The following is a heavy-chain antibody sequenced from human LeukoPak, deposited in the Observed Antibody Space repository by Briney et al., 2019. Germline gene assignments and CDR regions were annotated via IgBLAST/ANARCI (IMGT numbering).Heavy chain of an antibody. CDR2: IWYDGSNK. V-gene: IGHV3-33*01. D-gene: IGHD3-22*01. CDR1: GFTFSSYG. CDR3: ASLGFFGHYDSSGHHEYFQH. Sequence: GRSLRLSCAASGFTFSSYGMHWVRQAPGKGLEWVAVIWYDGSNKYYADSVKGRFTISRDNSKNTLYLQMNSLRAEDTAVYYCASLGFFGHYDSSGHHEYFQHWGQGTLVTVSS. J-gene: IGHJ1*01.